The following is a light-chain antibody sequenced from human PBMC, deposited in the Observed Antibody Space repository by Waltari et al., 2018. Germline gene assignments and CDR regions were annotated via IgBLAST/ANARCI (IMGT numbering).Light chain of an antibody. CDR3: CSYAGSNTLLYV. V-gene: IGLV2-23*01. J-gene: IGLJ1*01. CDR2: EGN. CDR1: GRHAGDYKF. Sequence: QSALTQPASVSGSPGQSITISCTGTGRHAGDYKFFSCYQQHPDKVPKLLIYEGNKRPSGFSDRFSGSYSANTASMTISGLQAEDEADYYCCSYAGSNTLLYVFGTGTKVTVL.